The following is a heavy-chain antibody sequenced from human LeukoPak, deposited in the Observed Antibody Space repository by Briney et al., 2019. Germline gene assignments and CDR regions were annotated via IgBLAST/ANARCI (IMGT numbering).Heavy chain of an antibody. J-gene: IGHJ4*02. Sequence: SETLSLTCAVYGGSFSGYYWSWIRQPPGKGLEWLGEINHSGSTNYNPSLKSRVTISVDTSKNQFSLKLSSVTAADTAVYYCARGDGSSWWGLDYWGQGTLVTVSS. D-gene: IGHD6-13*01. CDR2: INHSGST. CDR3: ARGDGSSWWGLDY. CDR1: GGSFSGYY. V-gene: IGHV4-34*01.